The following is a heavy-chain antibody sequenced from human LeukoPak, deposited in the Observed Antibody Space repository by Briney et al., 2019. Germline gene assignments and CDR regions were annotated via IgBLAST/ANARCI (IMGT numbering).Heavy chain of an antibody. V-gene: IGHV4-4*02. Sequence: GSLRLSCAASGFTFGTSSFNWVRQAPGKGLEWLGEISHTGNTHYNPSLKSRVTVSVDISADMSTTRVSLNLKSVTAADTAIYYCARGPGHSFKYWGQGTRVTVSS. CDR1: GFTFGTSS. J-gene: IGHJ4*02. CDR3: ARGPGHSFKY. D-gene: IGHD1-1*01. CDR2: ISHTGNT.